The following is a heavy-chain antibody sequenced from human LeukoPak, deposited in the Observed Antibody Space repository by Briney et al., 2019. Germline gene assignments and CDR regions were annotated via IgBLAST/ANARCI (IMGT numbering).Heavy chain of an antibody. CDR3: AREVIDSSGYYYIDY. V-gene: IGHV3-30*03. CDR2: ISYDGSNK. D-gene: IGHD3-22*01. J-gene: IGHJ4*02. CDR1: GFTFSSYG. Sequence: GGSLRLSCAASGFTFSSYGMHWVRQAPGKGLEWVAVISYDGSNKYYADSVKGRFTISRDNSKNTLYLQMNSLRAEDTAVYYCAREVIDSSGYYYIDYWGQGTLVTVSS.